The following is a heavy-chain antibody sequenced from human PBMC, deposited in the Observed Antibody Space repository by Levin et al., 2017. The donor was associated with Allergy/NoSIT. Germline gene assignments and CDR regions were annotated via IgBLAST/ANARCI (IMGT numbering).Heavy chain of an antibody. CDR1: GFTFSNYD. CDR3: ARRSEGSETLSSDY. CDR2: VSTTGDRT. Sequence: GGSLRLSCAASGFTFSNYDMRWVRQAPGKGLEWVSTVSTTGDRTYYADSVKGRFTVSRDNSKNTAYLQMSGPRVEDTAVYYCARRSEGSETLSSDYWGQGTLVTVSS. D-gene: IGHD2/OR15-2a*01. V-gene: IGHV3-23*01. J-gene: IGHJ4*02.